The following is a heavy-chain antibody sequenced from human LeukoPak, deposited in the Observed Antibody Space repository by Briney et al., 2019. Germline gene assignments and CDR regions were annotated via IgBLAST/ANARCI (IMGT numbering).Heavy chain of an antibody. V-gene: IGHV3-30*18. CDR2: ISYDGSNK. J-gene: IGHJ6*03. D-gene: IGHD6-19*01. CDR1: GFTFSRYG. Sequence: SGGSLRLSCAASGFTFSRYGMHWVRQAPGKGLEWVAVISYDGSNKDYADSVKGRFTISRDNSKNTLYLQMNSLRAEDTAVYYCAKRSSGLGAYYMDVWGKGTTVTISS. CDR3: AKRSSGLGAYYMDV.